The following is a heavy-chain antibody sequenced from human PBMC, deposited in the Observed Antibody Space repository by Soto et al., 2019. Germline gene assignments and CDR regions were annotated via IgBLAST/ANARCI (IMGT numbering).Heavy chain of an antibody. CDR2: IYYSGST. V-gene: IGHV4-31*03. Sequence: SETLSLTCTVSGGSISSGGYYWSWIRQHPGKGLEWIGYIYYSGSTYYNPSLKSRVTISVDTSKNQFSLKLSSVTAADTAVYYCARTKYYDRIDYWGQGTLVTVSS. CDR3: ARTKYYDRIDY. J-gene: IGHJ4*02. CDR1: GGSISSGGYY. D-gene: IGHD3-22*01.